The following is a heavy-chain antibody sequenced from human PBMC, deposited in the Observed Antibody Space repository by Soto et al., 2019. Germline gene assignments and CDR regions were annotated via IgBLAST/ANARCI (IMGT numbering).Heavy chain of an antibody. V-gene: IGHV3-23*01. CDR3: AKDRSNSNPLYYFDY. Sequence: EVQLLESGGGLVQPGGSLRLSCTASGFTFSIYAMTWVRQAPGKGLEWVSSLSASSDNTYYADSVKGRFTISRDNSKNTLYLQMNSLRAEDTAVYYCAKDRSNSNPLYYFDYWGQGTLVTVSS. CDR1: GFTFSIYA. D-gene: IGHD4-4*01. J-gene: IGHJ4*02. CDR2: LSASSDNT.